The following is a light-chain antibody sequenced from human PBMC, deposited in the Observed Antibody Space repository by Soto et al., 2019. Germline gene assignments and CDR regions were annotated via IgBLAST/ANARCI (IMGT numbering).Light chain of an antibody. V-gene: IGLV2-14*02. Sequence: QSALTQPASVSGSPGQSITISCIGTSSDVGSYNLVSWYQQHPGKAPKLMIYDVSNRPSGVSNRFSGSKSGNTASLTISGLQAEDEADYYCNSYTSSSTVVFGGGTKVTVL. CDR2: DVS. CDR3: NSYTSSSTVV. J-gene: IGLJ2*01. CDR1: SSDVGSYNL.